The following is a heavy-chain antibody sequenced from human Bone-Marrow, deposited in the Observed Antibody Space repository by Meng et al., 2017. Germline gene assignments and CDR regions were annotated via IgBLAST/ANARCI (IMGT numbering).Heavy chain of an antibody. J-gene: IGHJ4*02. CDR3: ARHGREQQLDY. CDR1: GYSFTSYW. D-gene: IGHD6-13*01. Sequence: GESLKISCKGSGYSFTSYWIGGGRQMPGKGMEWVGIIYPGDYDTRYSPSFHGQVTISADKSISTAYLQGSSLKASDTAMYYCARHGREQQLDYWGQGTLVTVSS. CDR2: IYPGDYDT. V-gene: IGHV5-51*01.